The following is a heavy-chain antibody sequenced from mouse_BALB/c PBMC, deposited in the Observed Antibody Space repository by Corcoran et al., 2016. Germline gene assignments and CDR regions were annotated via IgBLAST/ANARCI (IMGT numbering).Heavy chain of an antibody. Sequence: QVTLKESGPGILQPSQTLSLTCSFSGFSLSTSGMGVSWIRQPSGKGLEWLAHIYWDDDKRYNPSLKSRLTISKETSSNQVFLKITSVDTADTATYDCARRSLGDYAMDYWGQGTSVTVSS. J-gene: IGHJ4*01. CDR2: IYWDDDK. D-gene: IGHD6-2*01. V-gene: IGHV8-12*01. CDR3: ARRSLGDYAMDY. CDR1: GFSLSTSGMG.